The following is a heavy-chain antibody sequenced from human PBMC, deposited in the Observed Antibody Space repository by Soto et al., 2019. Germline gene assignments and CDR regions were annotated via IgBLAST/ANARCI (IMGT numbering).Heavy chain of an antibody. CDR3: ASGTYYDFWSKEY. J-gene: IGHJ4*02. CDR2: ISYDGSNK. D-gene: IGHD3-3*01. CDR1: GFTFSSYG. V-gene: IGHV3-30*03. Sequence: QVQLVESGGGVVQPGRSLRLSCAASGFTFSSYGMHWVRQAPGKGLEWVAVISYDGSNKYYADSVKGRFTISRDNSKNTLYLQMNSLRAEDTAVYYCASGTYYDFWSKEYWGQGTLVTVSS.